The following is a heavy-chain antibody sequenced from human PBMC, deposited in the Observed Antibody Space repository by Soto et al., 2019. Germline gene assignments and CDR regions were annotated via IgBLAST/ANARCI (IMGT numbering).Heavy chain of an antibody. CDR3: ARGHSSSGNYYYYGMNV. V-gene: IGHV4-31*03. D-gene: IGHD6-13*01. J-gene: IGHJ6*04. Sequence: QVQLQESGPGLVKPSQTLSLTCTVSGGSISSGAYYWSWIRQHPGKGLEWIGYIYYSGSTYYNPSLKSRVTISVDISKNQFSLKLSSVTAADTAVYYCARGHSSSGNYYYYGMNVWGEGTTVTVSS. CDR2: IYYSGST. CDR1: GGSISSGAYY.